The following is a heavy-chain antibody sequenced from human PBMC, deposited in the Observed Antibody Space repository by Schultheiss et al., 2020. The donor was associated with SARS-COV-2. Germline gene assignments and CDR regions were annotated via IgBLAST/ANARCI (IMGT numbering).Heavy chain of an antibody. V-gene: IGHV3-48*03. CDR1: GFTFSSYE. CDR2: ISSSGSTI. CDR3: ARDGIWFGELSVRDGFDY. D-gene: IGHD3-10*01. J-gene: IGHJ4*02. Sequence: GGSLRLSCAASGFTFSSYEMNWVRQAPGKGLEWVSYISSSGSTIYYADSVKGRFTMSRDNAKNSLYLQMKSLRAEDTAVYYCARDGIWFGELSVRDGFDYWGQGTLVTVSS.